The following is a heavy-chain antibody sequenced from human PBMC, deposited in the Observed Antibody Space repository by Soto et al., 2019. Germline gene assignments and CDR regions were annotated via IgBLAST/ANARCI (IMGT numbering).Heavy chain of an antibody. Sequence: PGGSLRLSCAASAFTFDDYAMHWVRQAPGKGLEWVSGISWNSGSIGYADSAKGRFTISRDNAKNSLYLQMNSLRAEDTALYYCARDREYSSSWRFDYWGQGTLVAVSS. CDR3: ARDREYSSSWRFDY. J-gene: IGHJ4*02. CDR1: AFTFDDYA. D-gene: IGHD6-13*01. CDR2: ISWNSGSI. V-gene: IGHV3-9*01.